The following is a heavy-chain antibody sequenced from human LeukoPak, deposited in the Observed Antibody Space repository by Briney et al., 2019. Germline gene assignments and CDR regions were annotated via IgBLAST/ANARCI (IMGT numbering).Heavy chain of an antibody. Sequence: GGSLRLSCAASGFTFNSYWMVWFRQAPGKGLVWVSCINPDGSWTLHADSVKGRFTISRDYAKNTLYLQMNSLRVEDTAMYYCARTRYNSGGGDYWGQGTPVTVSP. D-gene: IGHD6-19*01. J-gene: IGHJ4*02. CDR1: GFTFNSYW. CDR2: INPDGSWT. V-gene: IGHV3-74*01. CDR3: ARTRYNSGGGDY.